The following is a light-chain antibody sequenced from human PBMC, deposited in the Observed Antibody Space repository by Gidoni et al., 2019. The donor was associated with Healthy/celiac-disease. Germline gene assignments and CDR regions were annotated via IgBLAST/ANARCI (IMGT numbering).Light chain of an antibody. J-gene: IGKJ1*01. CDR2: KAS. CDR1: QSISSW. V-gene: IGKV1-5*03. Sequence: DIPMTQSPSPLSASLGDRVTITCRASQSISSWLAWYQQKPGKAPKLLIYKASSLESGVPSRFSGSGSGTEFTLTISSLQPDDFATYYCQQYNSYSWTFGQGTKVEIK. CDR3: QQYNSYSWT.